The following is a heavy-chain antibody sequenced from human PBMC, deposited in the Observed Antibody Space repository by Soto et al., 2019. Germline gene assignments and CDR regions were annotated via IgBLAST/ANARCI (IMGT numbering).Heavy chain of an antibody. CDR2: INHSGST. V-gene: IGHV4-34*01. CDR1: GGSFSGYY. Sequence: SETLSLTCAVYGGSFSGYYWSWIRQPPGKGLEWIGEINHSGSTNYNPSLKSRVTISVDTSKNQFSLKLSSVTAADTAVYYCARGGRYCSSTSCYNYYYYGMDVWGQGTTVTV. CDR3: ARGGRYCSSTSCYNYYYYGMDV. D-gene: IGHD2-2*02. J-gene: IGHJ6*02.